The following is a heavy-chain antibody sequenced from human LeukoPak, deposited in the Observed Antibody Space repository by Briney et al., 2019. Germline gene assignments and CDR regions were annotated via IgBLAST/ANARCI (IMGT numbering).Heavy chain of an antibody. CDR3: ARVARGPYCSGGSCYSEQYFQH. V-gene: IGHV1-8*01. CDR1: GYTFTSYD. J-gene: IGHJ1*01. CDR2: INPNSGNT. D-gene: IGHD2-15*01. Sequence: ASVKVSCKASGYTFTSYDINWVRQATGQGLEWMGWINPNSGNTGYAQKFQGRVTMTRNTSISTAYMELSSLRSEDTAVYYCARVARGPYCSGGSCYSEQYFQHWGQGTLVTVSS.